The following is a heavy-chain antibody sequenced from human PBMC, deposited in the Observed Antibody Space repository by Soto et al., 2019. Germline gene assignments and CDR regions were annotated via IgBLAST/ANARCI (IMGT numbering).Heavy chain of an antibody. Sequence: SETLSLTCTVSGGFINSYYWSWIRQSPGKGLEWIGYIYYRGTTRYNPSLKSRVTLSVDTSENQFSLKLRSVTAADTAVYYCARDFVAGSRWFDPWGQGILVTVSS. CDR1: GGFINSYY. CDR2: IYYRGTT. V-gene: IGHV4-59*01. J-gene: IGHJ5*02. D-gene: IGHD6-19*01. CDR3: ARDFVAGSRWFDP.